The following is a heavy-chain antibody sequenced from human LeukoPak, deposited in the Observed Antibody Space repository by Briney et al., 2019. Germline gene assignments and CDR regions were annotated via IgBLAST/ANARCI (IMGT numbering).Heavy chain of an antibody. J-gene: IGHJ4*02. CDR2: IYPGDSDT. CDR3: ARGNSGFYSRFYFDY. D-gene: IGHD3-22*01. Sequence: GESQKISCKGSGYSFTSYWIGWVRQMPGKGLEWMGIIYPGDSDTRYSPSFQGQVTISADKSISTAYLQWSSLKASDTAIYYCARGNSGFYSRFYFDYWGQGTLVTVSS. CDR1: GYSFTSYW. V-gene: IGHV5-51*01.